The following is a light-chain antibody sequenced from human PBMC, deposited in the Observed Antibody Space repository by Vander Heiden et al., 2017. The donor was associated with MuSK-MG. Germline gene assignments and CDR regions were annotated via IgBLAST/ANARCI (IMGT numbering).Light chain of an antibody. CDR3: SSYAVSGIAV. CDR2: EVR. Sequence: QSALTQPVSVSGSPGQSITISCTGTNSDIGGYNYVSWYQQHPGNAPKLIIFEVRIRPSGVSNRFSGSKSGNMAALTISGLQPEDEADYYCSSYAVSGIAVFGGGTRL. J-gene: IGLJ3*02. V-gene: IGLV2-14*03. CDR1: NSDIGGYNY.